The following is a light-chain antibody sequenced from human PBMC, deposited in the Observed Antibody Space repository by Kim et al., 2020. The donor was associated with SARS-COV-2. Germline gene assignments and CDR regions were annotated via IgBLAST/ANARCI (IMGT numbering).Light chain of an antibody. CDR3: QRRISWPFT. V-gene: IGKV3-11*01. CDR2: DAS. CDR1: QGVSTF. J-gene: IGKJ3*01. Sequence: EIVLTQSPATLSLSPGERATLSCRASQGVSTFLAWYQQKPGQAPRLLIHDASNRANGIPAMFSGSGSGTDFTLTISSLEPGDFAVYYCQRRISWPFTFGPGTKVDIK.